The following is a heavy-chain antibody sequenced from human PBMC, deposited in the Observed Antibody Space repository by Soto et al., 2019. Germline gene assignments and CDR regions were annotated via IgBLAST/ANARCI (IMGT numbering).Heavy chain of an antibody. V-gene: IGHV4-34*01. CDR3: ARVDRGTVTTVVDAIDI. D-gene: IGHD1-1*01. J-gene: IGHJ3*02. CDR1: GGFVSSGSYY. CDR2: MSHSGGT. Sequence: SETLSLTCAVYGGFVSSGSYYWSWIRQPPGKGLEWIGEMSHSGGTHFNPSLKSRVTISVDTSKNQFSLRMSSVTAADTALYYCARVDRGTVTTVVDAIDIWGPGIMVTVSS.